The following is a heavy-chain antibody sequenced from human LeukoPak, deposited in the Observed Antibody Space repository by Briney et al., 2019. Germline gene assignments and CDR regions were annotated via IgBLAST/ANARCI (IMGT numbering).Heavy chain of an antibody. V-gene: IGHV3-30-3*01. D-gene: IGHD4-17*01. CDR2: ISYDGSNK. J-gene: IGHJ4*02. CDR1: GFTFSSYA. CDR3: ARVGLSTVTTMYYFDY. Sequence: PGGSLRLSCAASGFTFSSYAMHWVRQAPGKGLEWVAVISYDGSNKYYADSVKGRFTISRDNSKNTLYLQMNSLRAEDTAVYYCARVGLSTVTTMYYFDYWGQGTLVTVSS.